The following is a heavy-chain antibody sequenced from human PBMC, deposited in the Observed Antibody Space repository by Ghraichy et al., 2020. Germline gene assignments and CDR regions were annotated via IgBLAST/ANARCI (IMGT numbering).Heavy chain of an antibody. V-gene: IGHV3-7*01. CDR1: GFTFSSYW. D-gene: IGHD3-16*01. Sequence: GGSLRLSCAASGFTFSSYWMSWVRQAPGKGLEWVANIKQDGSEKYYVDSVKGRFTISRDNAKNSLYLQMNSLRAEDTAVYYCARAVGDYVWGGHFDYWGQGTLVTVSS. CDR2: IKQDGSEK. CDR3: ARAVGDYVWGGHFDY. J-gene: IGHJ4*02.